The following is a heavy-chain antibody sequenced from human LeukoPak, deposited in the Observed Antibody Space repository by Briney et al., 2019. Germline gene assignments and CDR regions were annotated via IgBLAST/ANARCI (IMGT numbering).Heavy chain of an antibody. D-gene: IGHD6-19*01. CDR2: IYYSGRI. Sequence: SETLSLTCTVSGGSISSSSYYWGWIRQPPGKGLEWIGSIYYSGRIYYNPSLKSRVTISVDTSKNQFSLKLSSVTAADTAVYYCARLEVAGINDYWGQGTLVTVSS. J-gene: IGHJ4*02. CDR1: GGSISSSSYY. CDR3: ARLEVAGINDY. V-gene: IGHV4-39*01.